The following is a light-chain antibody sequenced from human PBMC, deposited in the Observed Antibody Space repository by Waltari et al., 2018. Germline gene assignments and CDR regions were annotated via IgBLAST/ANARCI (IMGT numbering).Light chain of an antibody. J-gene: IGKJ1*01. CDR2: HAS. Sequence: ELVLTQSPGTLSLSPGERATLSRRASQSLSIYLAWYQQKPGRDPRLLIYHASSRATGVPDRFSGSGAGTDFSLTISRLEPEDFAVYYCQHYVSLPVTFGQGTKVEIK. V-gene: IGKV3-20*01. CDR1: QSLSIY. CDR3: QHYVSLPVT.